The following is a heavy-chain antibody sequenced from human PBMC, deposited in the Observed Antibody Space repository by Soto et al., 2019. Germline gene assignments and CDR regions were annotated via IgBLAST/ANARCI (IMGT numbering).Heavy chain of an antibody. V-gene: IGHV4-59*01. CDR3: ARGVVRGVIIPSY. D-gene: IGHD3-10*01. CDR2: IYYSGST. Sequence: PSETLSLTCTVSGGSISSYDWSWIRQPPGKGLEWIGYIYYSGSTNYNPSLKSRVTISVDTSKNQFSLKLSSVTAADTAVYYCARGVVRGVIIPSYWGQGTLVTVSS. J-gene: IGHJ4*02. CDR1: GGSISSYD.